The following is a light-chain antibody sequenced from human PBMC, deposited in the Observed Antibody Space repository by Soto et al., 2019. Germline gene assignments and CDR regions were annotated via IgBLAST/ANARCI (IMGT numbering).Light chain of an antibody. J-gene: IGKJ1*01. V-gene: IGKV3-20*01. CDR2: DAS. CDR3: QQYGSTPRT. CDR1: QSVSISY. Sequence: IVLTQSPATLSLSPGDRATLSCRASQSVSISYLAWYQQKPGQAPRLLIYDASRRATGIPDRFSGSGSGTDFTLTISRLEPEDFAVYYCQQYGSTPRTFGQGTKVDIK.